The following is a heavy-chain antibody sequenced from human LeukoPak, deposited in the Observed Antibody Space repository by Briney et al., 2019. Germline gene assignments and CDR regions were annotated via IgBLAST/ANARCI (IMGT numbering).Heavy chain of an antibody. Sequence: SETLSLTCSVSGGSFSSSTYYWGWSRQPPGRGVEGIGSVYYSGSTYYNQSLKSRVTISVDTSTNQFSLKLTSVTAADTAVYYCARQYYDSSCYYPWYFDYWGQGTLVTVSS. CDR2: VYYSGST. V-gene: IGHV4-39*01. D-gene: IGHD3-22*01. CDR3: ARQYYDSSCYYPWYFDY. CDR1: GGSFSSSTYY. J-gene: IGHJ4*02.